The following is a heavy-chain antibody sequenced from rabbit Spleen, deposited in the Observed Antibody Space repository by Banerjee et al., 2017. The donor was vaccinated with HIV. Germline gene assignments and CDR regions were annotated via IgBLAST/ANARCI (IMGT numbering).Heavy chain of an antibody. J-gene: IGHJ6*01. CDR2: IDTGSSGFT. Sequence: QSLEESGGGLVKPGASLTLTCTASGFSFSSSYDMCWVRQAPGKGLEWIACIDTGSSGFTYFATWAKGRFTCSKTSSTTVTLQMTRLTAADTATYFCARDTSSSFSSYGMDLWGPGTLVT. CDR3: ARDTSSSFSSYGMDL. CDR1: GFSFSSSYD. V-gene: IGHV1S40*01. D-gene: IGHD1-1*01.